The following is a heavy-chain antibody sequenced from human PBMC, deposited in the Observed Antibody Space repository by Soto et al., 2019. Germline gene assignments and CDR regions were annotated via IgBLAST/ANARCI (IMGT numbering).Heavy chain of an antibody. CDR3: ARHWLQSWFDP. D-gene: IGHD4-4*01. CDR1: GGSISSIIYY. Sequence: SDTLSLTCTVSGGSISSIIYYGGWIRQPPGKGLEWIGSIFYSGSTYYNPSLKSRVTISVDTSKNQFSLKLSSVTAADTAVYYCARHWLQSWFDPWGQGTLVTSP. J-gene: IGHJ5*02. CDR2: IFYSGST. V-gene: IGHV4-39*01.